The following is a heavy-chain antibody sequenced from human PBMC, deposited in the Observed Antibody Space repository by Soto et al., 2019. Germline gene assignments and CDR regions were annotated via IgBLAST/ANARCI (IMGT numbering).Heavy chain of an antibody. Sequence: PGGSLRLSCAASGFTFSDYYMSWIRQAPGKGLEWVSYISSSSSYTNYADSVKGRFTISRDNAKNSLYLQMNSLRAEDTAVYYCARDLVGAPSGWFDPWGQGTLVTVSS. V-gene: IGHV3-11*06. J-gene: IGHJ5*02. CDR1: GFTFSDYY. CDR3: ARDLVGAPSGWFDP. CDR2: ISSSSSYT. D-gene: IGHD1-26*01.